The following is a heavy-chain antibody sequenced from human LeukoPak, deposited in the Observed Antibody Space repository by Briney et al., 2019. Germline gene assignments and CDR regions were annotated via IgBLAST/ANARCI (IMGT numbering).Heavy chain of an antibody. CDR1: GYTFTSYD. CDR2: MNPNSGNT. D-gene: IGHD6-19*01. CDR3: ARGQGSSGPRGFDY. Sequence: ASVKVSCKASGYTFTSYDINWVRQATGQGLEWMGWMNPNSGNTGYAQKFQGRVTMTRNTSISTAYMELSSLRSEDTAVYYRARGQGSSGPRGFDYWGQGTLVTVSS. V-gene: IGHV1-8*01. J-gene: IGHJ4*02.